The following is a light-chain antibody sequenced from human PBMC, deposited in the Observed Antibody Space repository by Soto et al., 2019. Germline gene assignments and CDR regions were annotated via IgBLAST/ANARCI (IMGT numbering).Light chain of an antibody. Sequence: EIVLTQSPGTLSLSPGERATLSCRASQRVSSAYLAWYQQKPGQAPRLRIYDVSSRATGIPDRFSGSGSGTDFPLTVSRLEPEDFAVYYCQQYGSSPEPFGQGTKVEIK. CDR2: DVS. CDR1: QRVSSAY. J-gene: IGKJ1*01. CDR3: QQYGSSPEP. V-gene: IGKV3-20*01.